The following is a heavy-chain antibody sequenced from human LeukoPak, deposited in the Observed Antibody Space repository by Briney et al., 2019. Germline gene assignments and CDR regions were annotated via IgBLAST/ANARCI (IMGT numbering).Heavy chain of an antibody. CDR1: GFTFSSYA. CDR2: ISSKGGST. V-gene: IGHV3-64*01. J-gene: IGHJ1*01. Sequence: GGSLTLSCAASGFTFSSYAMHWVRPPPGRGLEYVSAISSKGGSTYYAKSVTCRCTISRDNSKCTLYLQMGSLRAEDMAVYYCARDRYDSIGYPYFQGWGQRTLVTVSS. D-gene: IGHD3-22*01. CDR3: ARDRYDSIGYPYFQG.